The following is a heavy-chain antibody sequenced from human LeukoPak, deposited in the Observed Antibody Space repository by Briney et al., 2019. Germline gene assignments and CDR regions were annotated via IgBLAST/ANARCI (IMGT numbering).Heavy chain of an antibody. J-gene: IGHJ4*02. V-gene: IGHV3-30-3*01. Sequence: GGSLRLSCAASGFPFNTYAMHWVRQAPGKGLEWVAVISYDGSNKYYADSVKGRFTISRDNSKNTLYLQMNSLRAEDTAVYYCARDRPYFDYWGQGTLVTVSS. CDR1: GFPFNTYA. CDR3: ARDRPYFDY. CDR2: ISYDGSNK.